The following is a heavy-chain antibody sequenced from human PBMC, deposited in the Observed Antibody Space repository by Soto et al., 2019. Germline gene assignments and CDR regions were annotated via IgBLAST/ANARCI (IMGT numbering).Heavy chain of an antibody. J-gene: IGHJ4*02. CDR2: INAGNDNI. D-gene: IGHD3-10*01. Sequence: GVSVKVSCEASGYSFTRYTMCWVRQAPGQRLECMGWINAGNDNIKYSQKFQGRVTITTDTSASTAYMDLTSLRSEDTAVYYCAIFGGSVSGWGQGTLVTVSS. CDR3: AIFGGSVSG. V-gene: IGHV1-3*01. CDR1: GYSFTRYT.